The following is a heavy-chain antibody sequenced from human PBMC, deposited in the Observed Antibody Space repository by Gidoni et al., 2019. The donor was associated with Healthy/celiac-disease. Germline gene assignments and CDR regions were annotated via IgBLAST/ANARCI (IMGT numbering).Heavy chain of an antibody. CDR1: GGSFSGYY. CDR2: INHSGST. V-gene: IGHV4-34*01. CDR3: ARGPSGPYYFDY. Sequence: QVQLQPWGAGLLKPSETLSLTCAVYGGSFSGYYWSWIRQPPGKGLEWIGEINHSGSTNYNPSLKSRVTRSVDTSKNQFSLKLSSVTAADTAVYYCARGPSGPYYFDYWGQGTRVTVSS. J-gene: IGHJ4*02.